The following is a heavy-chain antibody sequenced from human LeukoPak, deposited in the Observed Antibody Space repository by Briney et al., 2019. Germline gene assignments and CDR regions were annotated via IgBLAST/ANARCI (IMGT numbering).Heavy chain of an antibody. CDR1: GFTVSSNY. Sequence: GGSLRLSCAASGFTVSSNYMSWVRQAPGKGLEWVSVIYSGGSTYYADSVKGRFTISRDNSKNTLYLQMNSLRAEDTAVYYCARGVMGYNYGQYYFDYWGQGTLVTVSS. CDR2: IYSGGST. D-gene: IGHD5-18*01. CDR3: ARGVMGYNYGQYYFDY. J-gene: IGHJ4*02. V-gene: IGHV3-66*01.